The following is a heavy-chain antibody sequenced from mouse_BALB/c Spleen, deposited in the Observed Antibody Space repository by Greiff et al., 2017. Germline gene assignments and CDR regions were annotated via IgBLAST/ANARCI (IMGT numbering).Heavy chain of an antibody. D-gene: IGHD3-1*01. CDR3: ARGGYYYAMDY. Sequence: QVHVKQSGAELAKPGASVKMSCKASGYTFTSYWMHWVKQRPGQGLEWIGYINPSTGYTEYNQKFKDKATLTADKSSSTAYMQLSSLTSEDSAVYYCARGGYYYAMDYWGQGTSVTVSS. V-gene: IGHV1-7*01. CDR2: INPSTGYT. CDR1: GYTFTSYW. J-gene: IGHJ4*01.